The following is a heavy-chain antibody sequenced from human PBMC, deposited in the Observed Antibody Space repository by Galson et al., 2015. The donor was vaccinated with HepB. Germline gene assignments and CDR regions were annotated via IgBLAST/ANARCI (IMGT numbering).Heavy chain of an antibody. Sequence: SVKVSCRASGGTFSSYTISWVRQAPGQGLEWMGRIIPILGIANYAQKFQGRVTITADKSTSTAYMELSSLRSEDTAVYYCARDHLGYYDILTGYYIGRGLLDYWGQGTLVTVSS. CDR1: GGTFSSYT. D-gene: IGHD3-9*01. CDR2: IIPILGIA. V-gene: IGHV1-69*04. J-gene: IGHJ4*02. CDR3: ARDHLGYYDILTGYYIGRGLLDY.